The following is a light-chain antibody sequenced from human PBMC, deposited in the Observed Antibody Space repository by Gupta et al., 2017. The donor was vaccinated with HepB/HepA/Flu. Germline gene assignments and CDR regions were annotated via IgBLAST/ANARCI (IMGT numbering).Light chain of an antibody. Sequence: DVVLTQSPLSLPLTLGEPASISCRSSQSLVYNDGNTYLNWFQQRPGQSPRRLIYEGSNRDSGVPDRFSGSGSATHFTLKISRVEAEDVGVYYCRHGKHWPKTFGQGTKVEIK. J-gene: IGKJ1*01. CDR3: RHGKHWPKT. V-gene: IGKV2-30*01. CDR2: EGS. CDR1: QSLVYNDGNTY.